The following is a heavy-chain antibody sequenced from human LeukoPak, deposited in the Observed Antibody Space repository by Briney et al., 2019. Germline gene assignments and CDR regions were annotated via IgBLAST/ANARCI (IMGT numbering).Heavy chain of an antibody. Sequence: SVKVSCKASGGTFSSYAISWVRQAPGQGLEWMGRIIPIFGTANYAQKFQGRVTITTDESTSTAYMELSSPSSEDTAVYYCARLTEYDAFDTWGQGTMVTVSS. CDR3: ARLTEYDAFDT. CDR1: GGTFSSYA. CDR2: IIPIFGTA. D-gene: IGHD7-27*01. V-gene: IGHV1-69*05. J-gene: IGHJ3*02.